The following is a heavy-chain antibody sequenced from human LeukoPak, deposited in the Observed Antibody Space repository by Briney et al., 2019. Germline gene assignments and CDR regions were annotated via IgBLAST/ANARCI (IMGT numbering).Heavy chain of an antibody. D-gene: IGHD3-22*01. J-gene: IGHJ1*01. Sequence: EASVKVSCKASGYTFTSYGISWVRQAPGQGLEWVGWISAYNGNTNYAQKLQGRVTMTTDTSTSTAYMELRSLRSDDTAVYFCARGYYDISDYEYFQHWGQGTLVTVSS. CDR1: GYTFTSYG. CDR2: ISAYNGNT. V-gene: IGHV1-18*01. CDR3: ARGYYDISDYEYFQH.